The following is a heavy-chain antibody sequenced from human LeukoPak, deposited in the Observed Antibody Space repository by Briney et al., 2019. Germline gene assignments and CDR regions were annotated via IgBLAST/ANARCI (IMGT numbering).Heavy chain of an antibody. Sequence: RGSLRLSCAASGVTFSSYAMSWVRQAPGEGVGWVSGKSGSGGRTNYADYVKGRFTISRENSKNTLYLQMNSLRAEDTAVYYCAKDGIHALTYYFDCWGQGTLVTVSS. D-gene: IGHD5-18*01. CDR3: AKDGIHALTYYFDC. CDR1: GVTFSSYA. J-gene: IGHJ4*02. CDR2: KSGSGGRT. V-gene: IGHV3-23*01.